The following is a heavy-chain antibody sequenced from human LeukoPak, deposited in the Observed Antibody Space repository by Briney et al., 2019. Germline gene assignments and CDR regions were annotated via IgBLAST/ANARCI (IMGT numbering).Heavy chain of an antibody. CDR2: ISYDGSNK. CDR1: GYSFSSYG. CDR3: ARGYYAGRGHHFEY. J-gene: IGHJ4*02. Sequence: GGSLRLSCAASGYSFSSYGMHWVRQAPGKGLEWVAVISYDGSNKYYADSVKGRFTISRDNSKNTLYLQMNSLRAEDTAVYYCARGYYAGRGHHFEYWGQGTLVTVSS. D-gene: IGHD3-22*01. V-gene: IGHV3-33*05.